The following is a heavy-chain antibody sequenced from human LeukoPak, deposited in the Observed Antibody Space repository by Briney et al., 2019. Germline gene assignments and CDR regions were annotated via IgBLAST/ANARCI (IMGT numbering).Heavy chain of an antibody. Sequence: SETLSLTCTVSGGSISSYYWSWIRQPPGKGLEWIGYIYDSGSTNYNPSLKSRVTISVDTPKNQFSLNLSSVTAADTAVYYCAGGSGWPHFDYWGQGALVTVSS. CDR1: GGSISSYY. D-gene: IGHD6-19*01. J-gene: IGHJ4*02. V-gene: IGHV4-59*01. CDR3: AGGSGWPHFDY. CDR2: IYDSGST.